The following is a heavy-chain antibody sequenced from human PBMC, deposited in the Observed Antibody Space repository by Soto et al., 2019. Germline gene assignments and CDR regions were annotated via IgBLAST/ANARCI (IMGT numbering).Heavy chain of an antibody. V-gene: IGHV4-31*03. D-gene: IGHD3-22*01. Sequence: SETLSLTCTVSGGSISSGGYYWSWIRQHPGKGLEWIGYIYYSGSTYYNPSLKSRVTISVDTSKNQFSLKLSSVTAADTAVYYCANLDDSSGYYAPWGQGTLVTVSS. CDR2: IYYSGST. CDR1: GGSISSGGYY. J-gene: IGHJ5*02. CDR3: ANLDDSSGYYAP.